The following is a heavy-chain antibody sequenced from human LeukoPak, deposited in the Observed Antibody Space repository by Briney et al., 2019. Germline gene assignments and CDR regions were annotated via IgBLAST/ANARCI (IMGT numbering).Heavy chain of an antibody. V-gene: IGHV4-31*03. J-gene: IGHJ4*02. Sequence: SETLSPTCTVSGGSISSGGYYWSWIRQHPGKGLEWIGYIYYSGSTYYNPSLKSRATISVDTSKNQFSLKLSSVTAADTAVYYCARAPYYYDSSGPDGDYWGQGTLVTVSS. CDR1: GGSISSGGYY. D-gene: IGHD3-22*01. CDR3: ARAPYYYDSSGPDGDY. CDR2: IYYSGST.